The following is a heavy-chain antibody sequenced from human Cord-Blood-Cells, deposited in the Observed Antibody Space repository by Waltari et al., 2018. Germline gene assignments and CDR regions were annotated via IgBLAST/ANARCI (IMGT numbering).Heavy chain of an antibody. D-gene: IGHD4-17*01. Sequence: QLQLQESGPGLVKPSATLSLTCTVSGGSIRSSSSYWGWIRQPPGKGLEWIGSIYYSGSTYYNPSLKSRVTISVDTSKNQFSLKLSSVTAADTAVYYCARQYDYGDPDAFDIWGQGTMVTVSS. CDR3: ARQYDYGDPDAFDI. V-gene: IGHV4-39*01. J-gene: IGHJ3*02. CDR2: IYYSGST. CDR1: GGSIRSSSSY.